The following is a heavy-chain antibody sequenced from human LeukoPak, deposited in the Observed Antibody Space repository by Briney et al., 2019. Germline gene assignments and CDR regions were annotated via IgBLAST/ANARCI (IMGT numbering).Heavy chain of an antibody. D-gene: IGHD2/OR15-2a*01. CDR2: IYHSGGT. CDR3: ASLIVVGYLDH. Sequence: PSETLSLTCTVSGGSISSSSYSCGWIRQPPGKGLEWIGVIYHSGGTYYNPSLKSRLTMSVDTSKNQFSLKLSSVTATDTAVYYCASLIVVGYLDHWGQGTLVTVSS. J-gene: IGHJ4*02. V-gene: IGHV4-39*01. CDR1: GGSISSSSYS.